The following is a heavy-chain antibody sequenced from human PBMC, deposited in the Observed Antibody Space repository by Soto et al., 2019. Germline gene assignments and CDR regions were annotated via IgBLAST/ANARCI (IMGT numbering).Heavy chain of an antibody. CDR1: GFTLSGYA. CDR3: ARRARPDFYYMDV. CDR2: ISSNGVGT. Sequence: GGSLRLSCAASGFTLSGYAMDWVRQAPGKGLEYVSGISSNGVGTYYANSVQGRFTISRDNSKNTVYLQMGSLRPEDMAVYYCARRARPDFYYMDVWGKGPKVTVSS. D-gene: IGHD6-6*01. V-gene: IGHV3-64*01. J-gene: IGHJ6*03.